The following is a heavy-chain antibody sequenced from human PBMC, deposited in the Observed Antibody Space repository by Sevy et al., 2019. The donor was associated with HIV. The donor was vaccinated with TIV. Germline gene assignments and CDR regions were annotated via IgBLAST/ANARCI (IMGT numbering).Heavy chain of an antibody. J-gene: IGHJ5*02. CDR2: VGAYNGNK. V-gene: IGHV1-18*03. CDR1: GYNFGSYG. D-gene: IGHD2-2*01. CDR3: ARCLGGLCPREHNWFDP. Sequence: ATVKVSCKASGYNFGSYGISWVRQAPGQGLEWMGWVGAYNGNKKYAQKVQDRVTMTTDTSTAIAYMELTSLTYDDMALYYCARCLGGLCPREHNWFDPWGQGTLVTVSS.